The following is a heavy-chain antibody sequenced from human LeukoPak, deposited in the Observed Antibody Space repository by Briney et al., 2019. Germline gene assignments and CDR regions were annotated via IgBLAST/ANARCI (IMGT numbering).Heavy chain of an antibody. J-gene: IGHJ3*02. D-gene: IGHD3-22*01. CDR2: ISGSGGST. CDR1: GFTFSSYA. V-gene: IGHV3-23*01. Sequence: PGGSLRLSCAASGFTFSSYAMSWVRQAPGKGLEWGSAISGSGGSTYYADSVKGRFTISRDNSKNTLYLQMNSLRAEDTAVYYCAKDLYRGYYDSSGYYSNGAFDIWGQGTMVTVSS. CDR3: AKDLYRGYYDSSGYYSNGAFDI.